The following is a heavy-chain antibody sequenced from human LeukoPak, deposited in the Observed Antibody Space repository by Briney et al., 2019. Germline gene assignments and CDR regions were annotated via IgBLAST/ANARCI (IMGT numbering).Heavy chain of an antibody. D-gene: IGHD2-15*01. J-gene: IGHJ4*02. CDR3: ASKIGYCSGGSCEVY. CDR1: GFTFSSDS. Sequence: GGSLRLSCAASGFTFSSDSMNWVRQAPGKGLEWVSAISSSSSDIYYADSVKGRFTISRASAKNTLYLQMNSLRAEDTAVYYCASKIGYCSGGSCEVYWGQGTLVTVSS. CDR2: ISSSSSDI. V-gene: IGHV3-21*01.